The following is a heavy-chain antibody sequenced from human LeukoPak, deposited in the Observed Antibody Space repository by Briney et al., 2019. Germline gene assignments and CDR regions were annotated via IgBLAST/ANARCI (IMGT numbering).Heavy chain of an antibody. V-gene: IGHV3-20*04. Sequence: PGGSLRLSCAASGFTFSSYGTHWVRQAPGKGLEWVSGINWNGGSTGYADSVKGRFTISRDNAKNSLYLQMNSLRAEDTALYYCARDGGYCSGGSCYRYFDYWGQGTLVTVSS. CDR2: INWNGGST. D-gene: IGHD2-15*01. CDR3: ARDGGYCSGGSCYRYFDY. CDR1: GFTFSSYG. J-gene: IGHJ4*02.